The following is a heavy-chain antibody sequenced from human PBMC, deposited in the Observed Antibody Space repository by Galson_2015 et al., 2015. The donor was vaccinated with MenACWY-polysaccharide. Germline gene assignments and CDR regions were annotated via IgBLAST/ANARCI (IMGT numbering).Heavy chain of an antibody. CDR3: AKDSTDFWSVAGRFDH. D-gene: IGHD3-3*01. J-gene: IGHJ5*02. CDR1: GFTFTSYA. CDR2: IRSSGTNT. V-gene: IGHV3-23*01. Sequence: LRLSCAASGFTFTSYAMSWVRQAPGKGLEWVSAIRSSGTNTYFADSVKGRFTISRDNSKNTLYLQMNSLRAEDTAVYYCAKDSTDFWSVAGRFDHWGQGTLVTVSS.